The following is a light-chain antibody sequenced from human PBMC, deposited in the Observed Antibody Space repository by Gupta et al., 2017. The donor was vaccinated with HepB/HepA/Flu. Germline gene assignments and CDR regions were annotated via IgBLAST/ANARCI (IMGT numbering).Light chain of an antibody. V-gene: IGKV4-1*01. CDR1: QSVLYSSDNNNY. J-gene: IGKJ1*01. CDR2: WAS. CDR3: QQYHTIPWT. Sequence: DIVMTQSPASLAVSLGERATINCKSSQSVLYSSDNNNYLSWYQQKPGQPPKLLIYWASAREYGGPDRFSASGSGTDVTLTISSLQAEDVAVYYCQQYHTIPWTFGQGTKVEIK.